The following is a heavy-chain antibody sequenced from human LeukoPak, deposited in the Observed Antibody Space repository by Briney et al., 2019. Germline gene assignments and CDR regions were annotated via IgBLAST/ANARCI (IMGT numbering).Heavy chain of an antibody. J-gene: IGHJ6*02. CDR3: AKVLPYVYYGMDV. CDR1: GFTFSSYA. Sequence: GGSLRLSCAASGFTFSSYARSWVRQAPGKGLEWVSAISNSGGSTYYADSVKGRFTISRDNSKNTLYLQMNSLRAEDTAVYYCAKVLPYVYYGMDVWGQGTTVTVSS. V-gene: IGHV3-23*01. CDR2: ISNSGGST. D-gene: IGHD2-2*01.